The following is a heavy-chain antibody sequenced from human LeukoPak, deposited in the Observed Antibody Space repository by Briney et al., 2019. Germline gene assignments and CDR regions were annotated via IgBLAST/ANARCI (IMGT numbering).Heavy chain of an antibody. V-gene: IGHV4-34*01. CDR1: VGSLSGYN. Sequence: SETLSLTCAVYVGSLSGYNWSSIRQPPGKGLEWIGEINHSGSTNYNPSLKSRVTISVDTSKNQFSLKLSSVTAADTAVYYCARVKPYSSGWFIGCYFDYWGQGTLVTVSS. CDR2: INHSGST. D-gene: IGHD6-19*01. CDR3: ARVKPYSSGWFIGCYFDY. J-gene: IGHJ4*02.